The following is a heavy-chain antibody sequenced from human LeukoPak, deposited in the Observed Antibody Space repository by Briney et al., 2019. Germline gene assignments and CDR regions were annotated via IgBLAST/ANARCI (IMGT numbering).Heavy chain of an antibody. CDR2: ISWNSGSI. J-gene: IGHJ3*02. Sequence: GGSLRLSCAASGFTFDDYAMHWVQQAPGKGLEWVSGISWNSGSIGYADSVKGRFTISRDNAKNSLYLQMNSLRAEDTALYYCAKGYRTIWFGDSSDAFDIWGQGTMVTVSS. CDR3: AKGYRTIWFGDSSDAFDI. CDR1: GFTFDDYA. D-gene: IGHD3-10*01. V-gene: IGHV3-9*01.